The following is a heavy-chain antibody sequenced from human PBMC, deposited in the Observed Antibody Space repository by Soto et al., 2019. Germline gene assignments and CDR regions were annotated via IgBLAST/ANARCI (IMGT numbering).Heavy chain of an antibody. CDR2: IVPVFETT. Sequence: QMQLEQSGAEVKEPGASLKVSCKASGGTFDSFAISWVRQAPGQGLEWLGGIVPVFETTEYAQRFQDRVTITADGSTGTAYMELSSVTYEDTAIYYCASRIGADPFVPLDDCYAMDVWGQGTTVTVS. CDR3: ASRIGADPFVPLDDCYAMDV. D-gene: IGHD3-16*01. J-gene: IGHJ6*02. V-gene: IGHV1-69*01. CDR1: GGTFDSFA.